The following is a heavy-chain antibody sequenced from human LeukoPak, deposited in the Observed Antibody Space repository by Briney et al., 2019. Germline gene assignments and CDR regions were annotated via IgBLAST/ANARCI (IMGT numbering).Heavy chain of an antibody. CDR1: GGSISSGGYY. V-gene: IGHV4-30-2*02. D-gene: IGHD3-10*01. J-gene: IGHJ4*02. CDR3: ATGTNYYGSTPRDY. CDR2: IYPSGST. Sequence: SETLSLTCTVSGGSISSGGYYWSWIRQPPGKGLEWIGYIYPSGSTYYNPSLKSRVTISVDRSKNQFSLRLSSVTAADTAVYYCATGTNYYGSTPRDYWGQGTLVTVSS.